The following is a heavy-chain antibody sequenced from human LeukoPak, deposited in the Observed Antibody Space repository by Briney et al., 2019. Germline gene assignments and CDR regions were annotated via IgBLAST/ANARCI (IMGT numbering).Heavy chain of an antibody. Sequence: SETLSLTCAVYGGSISSGSYYWSWIRQPAGKGLEWIGRIYTSGSTNYNPSLKSRVTISVDTSKNQFSLKLSSVTAADTAVYYCARDGYDILTGYLNYYYYYMDVWGKGTTVTVSS. CDR2: IYTSGST. CDR1: GGSISSGSYY. CDR3: ARDGYDILTGYLNYYYYYMDV. V-gene: IGHV4-61*02. D-gene: IGHD3-9*01. J-gene: IGHJ6*03.